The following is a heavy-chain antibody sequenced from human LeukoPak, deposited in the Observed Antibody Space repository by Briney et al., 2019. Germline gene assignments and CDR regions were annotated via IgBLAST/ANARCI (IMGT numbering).Heavy chain of an antibody. D-gene: IGHD4-23*01. V-gene: IGHV3-48*03. J-gene: IGHJ4*02. Sequence: PGGSLRLSCAASRFTFSSYEMNWVRQAPGKGLEWVSYISSSGSTIYYADSVKGRFTISRDNAKNSLYLQMNSLRAEDTALYYCARGGSYGGYHSYWGQGTLVTVSS. CDR2: ISSSGSTI. CDR3: ARGGSYGGYHSY. CDR1: RFTFSSYE.